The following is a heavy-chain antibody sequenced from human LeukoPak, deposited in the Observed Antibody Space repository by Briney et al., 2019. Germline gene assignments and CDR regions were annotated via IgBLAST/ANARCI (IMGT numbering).Heavy chain of an antibody. D-gene: IGHD3-16*02. CDR2: INHSGST. CDR1: GGSFSGYY. V-gene: IGHV4-34*01. Sequence: PSETLSLTCAVYGGSFSGYYWSWIRQPPGKGLEWIGEINHSGSTNYNPSLKSRVTISVDTSKNQFSLKLSSVTAADTAVYYCARTQNYDYVWGSYRHRYYFDYWGQGTLVTVSS. J-gene: IGHJ4*02. CDR3: ARTQNYDYVWGSYRHRYYFDY.